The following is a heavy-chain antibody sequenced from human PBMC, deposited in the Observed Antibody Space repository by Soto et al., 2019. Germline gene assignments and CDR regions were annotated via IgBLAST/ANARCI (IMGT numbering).Heavy chain of an antibody. CDR3: ARVHCSAGTCLDGLDF. CDR2: IYYRSKWFH. Sequence: SQTLSLTCVISGDSVSSNGASWNWIRQSPSRGLQWLGRIYYRSKWFHDYAASVESRMAFNPDTSRNQFSLQLNYVTPEDTAVYYCARVHCSAGTCLDGLDFWGQGTTVTVYS. V-gene: IGHV6-1*01. D-gene: IGHD2-15*01. CDR1: GDSVSSNGAS. J-gene: IGHJ6*02.